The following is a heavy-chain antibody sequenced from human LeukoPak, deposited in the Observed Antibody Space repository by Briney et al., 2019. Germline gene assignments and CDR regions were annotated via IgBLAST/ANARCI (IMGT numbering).Heavy chain of an antibody. CDR2: INPNSGGT. D-gene: IGHD3-3*01. J-gene: IGHJ4*02. Sequence: ASVKVSCKASGYTFTGYYMHWVRQAPGQGLEWMGEINPNSGGTNYAQKFQGRVTMTRDTSISTAYMELSRLRSDDTAVYYCARGNVLRFLEWLLPIDYWGQGTLVTVSS. V-gene: IGHV1-2*02. CDR1: GYTFTGYY. CDR3: ARGNVLRFLEWLLPIDY.